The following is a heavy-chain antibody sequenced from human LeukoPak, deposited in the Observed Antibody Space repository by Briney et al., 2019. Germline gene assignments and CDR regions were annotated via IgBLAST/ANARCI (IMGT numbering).Heavy chain of an antibody. D-gene: IGHD6-13*01. CDR3: ARGTAAAAGIDY. J-gene: IGHJ4*02. CDR2: IDSDGSGT. CDR1: GFTFSSYW. V-gene: IGHV3-74*01. Sequence: SGGSLRLSCAASGFTFSSYWMHWARQAPGKGLVWVSHIDSDGSGTTYGDSAKGRFTISRDNAKNTLYLQMNSLRAEDTAVYYCARGTAAAAGIDYWGQGILVTVSS.